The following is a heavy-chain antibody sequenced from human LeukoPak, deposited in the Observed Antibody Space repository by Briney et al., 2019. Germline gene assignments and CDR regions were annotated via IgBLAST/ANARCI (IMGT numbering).Heavy chain of an antibody. D-gene: IGHD1-26*01. V-gene: IGHV3-33*06. CDR3: AKDGVGANAFDI. CDR1: GFTFSSYG. J-gene: IGHJ3*02. CDR2: IWYDGSNK. Sequence: GGSLRLSCAASGFTFSSYGMHWVRQAPGKGLEWAAVIWYDGSNKYYADSVKGRFTISRDNSKNTLYLQMNSLRAEDTAVYYCAKDGVGANAFDIWGQGTMVTVSS.